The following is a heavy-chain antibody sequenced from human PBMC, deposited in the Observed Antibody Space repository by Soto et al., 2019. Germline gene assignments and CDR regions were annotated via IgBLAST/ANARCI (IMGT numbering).Heavy chain of an antibody. Sequence: LGGSLRLSCVASGFTFSSYVMGWVRQAPGKGLEWVSAIRDTGANTYYADSVKGRFTVSRDNSKNTLYLQMNSLRAEDTAVYYCAKYGLSTIGLFDYWGQGTLVTGSS. CDR3: AKYGLSTIGLFDY. CDR2: IRDTGANT. D-gene: IGHD5-12*01. CDR1: GFTFSSYV. V-gene: IGHV3-23*01. J-gene: IGHJ4*02.